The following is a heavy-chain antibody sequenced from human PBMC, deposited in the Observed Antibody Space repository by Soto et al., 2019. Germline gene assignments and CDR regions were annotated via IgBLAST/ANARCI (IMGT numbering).Heavy chain of an antibody. V-gene: IGHV3-64*02. CDR2: ISRSGDRT. J-gene: IGHJ4*02. Sequence: EVQLVESGEGLVQPGGSLRLSCAASGFTFSSYNIHWIRQAPGKGLEFVSAISRSGDRTYYADSVKGRFTITRDNSKNTVWLQMGSLRAEDMAVYYCARARCRSGPCYYFDYWGRGALVSVSS. CDR3: ARARCRSGPCYYFDY. D-gene: IGHD2-15*01. CDR1: GFTFSSYN.